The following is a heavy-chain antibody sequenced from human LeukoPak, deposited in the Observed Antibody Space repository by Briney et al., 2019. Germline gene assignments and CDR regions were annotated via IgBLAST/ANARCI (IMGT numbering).Heavy chain of an antibody. D-gene: IGHD6-13*01. Sequence: SETLSLTCTVSGGSISSSSYYWGWIRQPPGKGLEWIGSIYYSGSTYYNPSLKSRVTVSVATSKNQFSLKLSSVTAADTAVYYCARVWRAAAGMYFDYWGQGTLVTVSS. CDR3: ARVWRAAAGMYFDY. CDR2: IYYSGST. CDR1: GGSISSSSYY. V-gene: IGHV4-39*07. J-gene: IGHJ4*02.